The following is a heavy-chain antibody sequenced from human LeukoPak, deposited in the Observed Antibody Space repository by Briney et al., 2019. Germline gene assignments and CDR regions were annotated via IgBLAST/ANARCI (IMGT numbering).Heavy chain of an antibody. CDR1: GYTFTGYY. CDR3: ARIYYGENAFDI. Sequence: ASVKVSCKASGYTFTGYYMHWVRQAPGQGLEWMGWINPNSGNTGYAQKFQGRVTITRNTSISTAYMELSSLRSEDTAVYYCARIYYGENAFDIWGQGTMVTVSS. D-gene: IGHD4-17*01. J-gene: IGHJ3*02. CDR2: INPNSGNT. V-gene: IGHV1-8*03.